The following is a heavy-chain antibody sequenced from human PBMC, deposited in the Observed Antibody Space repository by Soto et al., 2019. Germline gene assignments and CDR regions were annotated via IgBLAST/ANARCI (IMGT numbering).Heavy chain of an antibody. Sequence: PGGSLRLSCAASGFTFSSYAMSWVRQAPGKGLEAISAVSTSGRSTYYADSVKDRFTISRDNSKNTLFLQMGSLRPEDTAIYYCVKQAHGLDGVAFDYWGQGTQVTVSS. D-gene: IGHD2-15*01. V-gene: IGHV3-23*01. CDR2: VSTSGRST. J-gene: IGHJ4*02. CDR1: GFTFSSYA. CDR3: VKQAHGLDGVAFDY.